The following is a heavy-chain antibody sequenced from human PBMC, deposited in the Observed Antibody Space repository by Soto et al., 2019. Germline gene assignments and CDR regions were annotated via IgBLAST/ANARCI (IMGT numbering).Heavy chain of an antibody. J-gene: IGHJ6*02. Sequence: QVQLVQSGAEVKKPGSSVKVSCKASGGTFSSYSISWVRQAPGQGLEWMGRIIPILGIANYAQKFQGRVTITADKSTSTAYMELSSLRSEDTAVYYCAYYDSSGQSMDVWGQGTTVTVSS. V-gene: IGHV1-69*02. D-gene: IGHD3-22*01. CDR1: GGTFSSYS. CDR2: IIPILGIA. CDR3: AYYDSSGQSMDV.